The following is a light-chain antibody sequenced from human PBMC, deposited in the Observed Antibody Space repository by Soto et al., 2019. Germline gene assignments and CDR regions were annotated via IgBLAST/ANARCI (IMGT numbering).Light chain of an antibody. CDR2: SNN. CDR1: SSKIGSNT. V-gene: IGLV1-44*01. Sequence: QSVLTQPPSSSGTPGQRVPISCSGSSSKIGSNTVNWYQQLPGTAPKLLIYSNNQRPSGVPDRFSGSKSGTSASLAISGLLSEDEADYYCVAWNASVNGSYVFGTGSKVTLL. CDR3: VAWNASVNGSYV. J-gene: IGLJ1*01.